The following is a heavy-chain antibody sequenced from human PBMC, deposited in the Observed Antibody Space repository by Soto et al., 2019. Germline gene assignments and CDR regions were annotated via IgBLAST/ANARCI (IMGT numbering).Heavy chain of an antibody. V-gene: IGHV3-23*01. CDR3: AKVGYDTFGYYLRSFDC. CDR1: GFTFSTNA. Sequence: EVQLLESGGGLVQPGGSLRLSCAASGFTFSTNAMSWVRQAPGMGLEFVSLISGSGNTIYYADSVKGRFTISRDNSKNTLSLQMNSLGAEDTAVYYCAKVGYDTFGYYLRSFDCWGQGTLVTVSS. D-gene: IGHD3-3*01. CDR2: ISGSGNTI. J-gene: IGHJ4*02.